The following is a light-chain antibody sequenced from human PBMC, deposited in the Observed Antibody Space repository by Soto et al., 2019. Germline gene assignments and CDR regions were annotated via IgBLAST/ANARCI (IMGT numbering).Light chain of an antibody. Sequence: EIVLTQSPGTLSLSPGERATLSCRTSQSVSSSLAWYQQKPGQAPRLLIYGASSRATGIPDRFSGGGSGTDFSLTISRLDPEDFAVYYCQQYRSSPITFGQGTRLEIK. CDR2: GAS. CDR1: QSVSSS. CDR3: QQYRSSPIT. V-gene: IGKV3-20*01. J-gene: IGKJ5*01.